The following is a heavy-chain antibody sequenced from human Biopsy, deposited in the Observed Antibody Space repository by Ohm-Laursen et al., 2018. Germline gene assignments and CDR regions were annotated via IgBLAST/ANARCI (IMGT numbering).Heavy chain of an antibody. Sequence: SVKVSCKASGYTFTDSYMHWVRPAPGQGLEWMGWINPNSGGTNYAQKFQGRVTMTRDTSMSTAHMELNRLRSDDTAVYYCARGGLNYWYFDLWGRGTLVTVSS. D-gene: IGHD1-26*01. CDR2: INPNSGGT. CDR3: ARGGLNYWYFDL. CDR1: GYTFTDSY. V-gene: IGHV1-2*02. J-gene: IGHJ2*01.